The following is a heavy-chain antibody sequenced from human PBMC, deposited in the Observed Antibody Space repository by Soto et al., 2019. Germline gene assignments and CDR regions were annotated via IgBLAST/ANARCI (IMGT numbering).Heavy chain of an antibody. V-gene: IGHV3-21*01. CDR1: GFTFSSYS. CDR3: ARRGYCSGGSCYYSWFDP. J-gene: IGHJ5*02. CDR2: ISSSSSYI. Sequence: GGSLRLSCAASGFTFSSYSMNWVRQAPGKGLEWVSSISSSSSYIYYADSVKGRFTISRDNAKNSLYLQMNSLRAEDTAVYYCARRGYCSGGSCYYSWFDPWGQGTLVTVSS. D-gene: IGHD2-15*01.